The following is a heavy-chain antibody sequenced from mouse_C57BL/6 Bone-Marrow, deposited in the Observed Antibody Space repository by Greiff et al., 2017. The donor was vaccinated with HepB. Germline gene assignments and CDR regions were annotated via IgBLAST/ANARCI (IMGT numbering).Heavy chain of an antibody. Sequence: EVKLQESGAELVKPGASVKLSCTASGFNIKDYYIHWVKQRTEQGLEWIGRIDPEDGETKYAPKFQGKATITADTSSNTAYLQLSSLTSEDTAVYYCALYGFIYLWYFDVWGTGTTVTVSS. CDR3: ALYGFIYLWYFDV. CDR2: IDPEDGET. CDR1: GFNIKDYY. D-gene: IGHD2-2*01. V-gene: IGHV14-2*01. J-gene: IGHJ1*03.